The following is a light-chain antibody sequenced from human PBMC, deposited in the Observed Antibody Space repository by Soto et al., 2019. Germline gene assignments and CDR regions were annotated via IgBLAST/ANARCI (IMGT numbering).Light chain of an antibody. CDR2: CAS. CDR1: QSVSSK. V-gene: IGKV3-15*01. J-gene: IGKJ3*01. CDR3: QQYNNSPPLT. Sequence: EIEVTQSPATLSVSAGDRATIACRASQSVSSKLALYQQKPAQAPRLLINCASTSADGVPPRFSGSRSSRKLSLTISTLQSEDFAVYYCQQYNNSPPLTFGPGTKVDI.